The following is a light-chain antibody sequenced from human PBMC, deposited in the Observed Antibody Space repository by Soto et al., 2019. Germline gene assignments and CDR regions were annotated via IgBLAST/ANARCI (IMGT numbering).Light chain of an antibody. CDR3: QQYYSYPLA. J-gene: IGKJ3*01. Sequence: AIRMTQSPSSFSASTGDRVTITCRASQGISSYLAWYQQKPGKAPKLLIYAASTLQSGVPSRFRGSGSGTDFTLTISCLQSEDFETYYCQQYYSYPLAFGPGTKVDIK. V-gene: IGKV1-8*01. CDR1: QGISSY. CDR2: AAS.